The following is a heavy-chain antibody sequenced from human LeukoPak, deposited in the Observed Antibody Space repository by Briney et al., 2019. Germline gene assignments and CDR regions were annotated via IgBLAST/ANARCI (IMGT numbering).Heavy chain of an antibody. D-gene: IGHD4-17*01. J-gene: IGHJ4*02. CDR3: ARGSTTVTTLYFDY. Sequence: SETLSLTCTVSGGSISSYYWSWIRQPPGKGLEWIGYIYYSGSTNYNPSLKSRVTMSVDTSKNQFSLKLSSVTAADTAVYYCARGSTTVTTLYFDYWGQGTLVTVSS. V-gene: IGHV4-59*12. CDR1: GGSISSYY. CDR2: IYYSGST.